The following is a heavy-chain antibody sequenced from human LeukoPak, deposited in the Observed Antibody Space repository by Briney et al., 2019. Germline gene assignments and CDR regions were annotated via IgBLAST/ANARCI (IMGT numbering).Heavy chain of an antibody. J-gene: IGHJ4*02. CDR2: ISGSGGST. CDR3: AKDLVAYYDILTGSMETGFDY. Sequence: PGGSLRLSCPASGFTFISYGMSWVRQAPGKGLEWVSAISGSGGSTYYADCVKGRFYISRDNSKNTLYMQMNSLSAEDTAVYYCAKDLVAYYDILTGSMETGFDYWGQGTLVTVSS. V-gene: IGHV3-23*01. CDR1: GFTFISYG. D-gene: IGHD3-9*01.